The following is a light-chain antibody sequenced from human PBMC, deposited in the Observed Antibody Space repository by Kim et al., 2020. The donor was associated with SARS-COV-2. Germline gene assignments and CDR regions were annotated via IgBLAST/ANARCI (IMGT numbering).Light chain of an antibody. CDR2: KDS. J-gene: IGLJ2*01. V-gene: IGLV3-25*03. CDR1: ALPKQY. Sequence: GQTARMTCCGDALPKQYAYWYQQKPGQAPVLVIYKDSERPSGIPERFSGSSSGTTVTLTISGVQAEDEADYYCQSADSSGTYPDTVFGGGTQLTVL. CDR3: QSADSSGTYPDTV.